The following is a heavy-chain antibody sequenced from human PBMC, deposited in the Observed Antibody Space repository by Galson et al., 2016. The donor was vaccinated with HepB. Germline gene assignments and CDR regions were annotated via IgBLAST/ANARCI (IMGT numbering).Heavy chain of an antibody. J-gene: IGHJ4*02. D-gene: IGHD3-22*01. CDR2: LYYSGSS. V-gene: IGHV4-59*01. CDR1: GVPFSYNY. Sequence: SETLSLTCTVSGVPFSYNYWSWIRQPPGKGLEWLGNLYYSGSSNYNPSLKSRVTISVDRSKNQFSLNLTSVTAADTAVYFCARKTESSGHYLGDFDCWGRGTLVTVSS. CDR3: ARKTESSGHYLGDFDC.